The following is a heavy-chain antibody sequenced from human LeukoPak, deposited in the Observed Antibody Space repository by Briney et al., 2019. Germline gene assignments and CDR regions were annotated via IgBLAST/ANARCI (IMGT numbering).Heavy chain of an antibody. V-gene: IGHV6-1*01. CDR1: GDSVSSKSAA. Sequence: SQTLSLTCAISGDSVSSKSAAWNWIRQSPSRGLEWLGRTYYGSKWDNDYAESVKSRITINADTSKNQFSLQLNSVTPEDTAVYYCARVDLGSAIFEPKWFDPWGQGTLVTVSS. D-gene: IGHD3-9*01. CDR3: ARVDLGSAIFEPKWFDP. J-gene: IGHJ5*02. CDR2: TYYGSKWDN.